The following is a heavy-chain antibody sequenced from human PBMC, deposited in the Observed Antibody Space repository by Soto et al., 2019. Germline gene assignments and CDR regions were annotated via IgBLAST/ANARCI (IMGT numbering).Heavy chain of an antibody. Sequence: QITLKESGPALVKPTQTLTLTCTFSGFSLTTSGVGVGWIRQPPGKALEWLALIYWDDDKRYSSSLKRRLTLTKDTSQNQVVLTVPNMDPVDTATYYCAHRHPNVGWFDPWGQGTLVTVSS. V-gene: IGHV2-5*02. CDR1: GFSLTTSGVG. CDR3: AHRHPNVGWFDP. J-gene: IGHJ5*02. D-gene: IGHD3-16*01. CDR2: IYWDDDK.